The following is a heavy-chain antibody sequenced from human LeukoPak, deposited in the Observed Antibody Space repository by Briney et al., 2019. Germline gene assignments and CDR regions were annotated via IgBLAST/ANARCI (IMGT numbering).Heavy chain of an antibody. D-gene: IGHD3-16*01. CDR1: GYTFTSYG. Sequence: ASVKVSCKASGYTFTSYGISWVRQAPGQGLEWMGWINPNSGGTNYAQKFQGRVTMTRDTSISTAYMELSRLRSDDTAVYYCARVRGGKTKYFDLWGRGTLVTVSS. CDR3: ARVRGGKTKYFDL. V-gene: IGHV1-2*02. CDR2: INPNSGGT. J-gene: IGHJ2*01.